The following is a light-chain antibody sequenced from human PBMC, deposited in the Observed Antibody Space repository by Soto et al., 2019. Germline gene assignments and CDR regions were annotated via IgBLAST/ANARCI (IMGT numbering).Light chain of an antibody. J-gene: IGKJ5*01. CDR2: GIS. Sequence: EIFMTQSQFSLAVSAAEIATLSCRVSQSVNSNYLAWYQQKPGQAPRLLIYGISKRATDIPDRFSGSGSGTEFTLTISSLQPEDFATYYCQQHGQWPITFGQGTRLEI. V-gene: IGKV3D-15*01. CDR1: QSVNSN. CDR3: QQHGQWPIT.